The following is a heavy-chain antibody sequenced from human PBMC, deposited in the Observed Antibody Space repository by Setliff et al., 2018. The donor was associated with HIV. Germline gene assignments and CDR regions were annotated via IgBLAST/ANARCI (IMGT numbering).Heavy chain of an antibody. CDR3: AREISRYSGYEERMDYFDY. V-gene: IGHV4-31*03. D-gene: IGHD5-12*01. CDR2: IYYSGST. J-gene: IGHJ4*02. Sequence: SETLSLTCTVSGGSISSGNYYWSWIRQHPGKGLEWIGYIYYSGSTYYNPSLKSRVTMSVDTSKNQFSLKLSSVTAADTAVYYCAREISRYSGYEERMDYFDYWGQGTLVTVSS. CDR1: GGSISSGNYY.